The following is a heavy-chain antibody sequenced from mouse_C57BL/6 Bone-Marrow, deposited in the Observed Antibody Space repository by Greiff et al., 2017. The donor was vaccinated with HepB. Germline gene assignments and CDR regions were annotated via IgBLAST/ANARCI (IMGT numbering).Heavy chain of an antibody. CDR3: AVLPY. V-gene: IGHV5-6*02. CDR2: ISSGGSYT. CDR1: GFTFSSYG. Sequence: EVKLEESGGDLVKPGGSLKLSCAASGFTFSSYGMSWVRQTPDKRLEWVATISSGGSYTYYPDSVKGRFTISRDNAKNTLYLQMSSLKSEDTAMYYCAVLPYWGQGTTLTVSS. J-gene: IGHJ2*01.